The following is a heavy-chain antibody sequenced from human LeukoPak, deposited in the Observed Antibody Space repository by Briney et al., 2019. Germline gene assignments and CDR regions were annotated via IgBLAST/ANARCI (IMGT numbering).Heavy chain of an antibody. CDR2: IYYSGST. D-gene: IGHD6-19*01. J-gene: IGHJ4*02. CDR3: ARGAGWYQF. V-gene: IGHV4-59*01. CDR1: GGSISSYY. Sequence: SETLSLTCTVSGGSISSYYWSWIRQPPGKGLEWIGYIYYSGSTNYNPSLKSRVAISVDTSKNQFSLKLSSVTAADTAVYYCARGAGWYQFWGQGTLVTVSS.